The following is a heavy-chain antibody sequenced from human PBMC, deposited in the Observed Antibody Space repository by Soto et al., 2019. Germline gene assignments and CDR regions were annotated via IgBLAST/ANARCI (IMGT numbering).Heavy chain of an antibody. CDR2: ITYDGSNK. CDR3: AKGDPREGIGEPTNYCYYGMDD. Sequence: PGGSLRLSCAASGFTFGSYGMHWFRQAPGKGLEWVAVITYDGSNKYYADSVKGRFTISRDNSKNTLYLQMNSLRAEDTAVYYCAKGDPREGIGEPTNYCYYGMDDWGQGTTVTVSS. D-gene: IGHD3-10*01. J-gene: IGHJ6*02. CDR1: GFTFGSYG. V-gene: IGHV3-30*18.